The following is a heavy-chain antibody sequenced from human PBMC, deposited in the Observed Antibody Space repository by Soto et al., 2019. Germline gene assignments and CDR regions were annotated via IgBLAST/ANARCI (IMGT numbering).Heavy chain of an antibody. CDR2: ISSSSSYI. J-gene: IGHJ6*03. D-gene: IGHD6-19*01. Sequence: GGSLRLSCAASGFTFSSYNMHWVRQAPGKGLEWVSSISSSSSYIYYADSGKGRFTISRDNAKNSLYLQMNSLRAEDTAVYYCARDPRGIAVAGTRGDYYYYYMDVWGKGTTVTVSS. CDR1: GFTFSSYN. CDR3: ARDPRGIAVAGTRGDYYYYYMDV. V-gene: IGHV3-21*01.